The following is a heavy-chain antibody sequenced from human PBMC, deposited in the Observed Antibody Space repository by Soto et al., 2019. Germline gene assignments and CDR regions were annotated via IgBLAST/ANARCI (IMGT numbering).Heavy chain of an antibody. D-gene: IGHD1-1*01. Sequence: QVQLQQWGAGLLKPSETLSLTCAVYGGSFSGYYWSWIRQPPGKGLEWIGEINHSGSTNYNPSLKSRVTISVDTSKNQFSLKLSSVTAADTAVYYCAREGTTGLAYWGQGTLVTVSS. J-gene: IGHJ4*02. V-gene: IGHV4-34*01. CDR1: GGSFSGYY. CDR3: AREGTTGLAY. CDR2: INHSGST.